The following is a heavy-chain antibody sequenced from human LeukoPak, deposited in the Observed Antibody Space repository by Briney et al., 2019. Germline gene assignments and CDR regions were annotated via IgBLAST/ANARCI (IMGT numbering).Heavy chain of an antibody. CDR2: IYYSGST. V-gene: IGHV4-31*03. J-gene: IGHJ4*02. CDR1: GGSISSGGYY. CDR3: ARAPLGYSYGYYFDY. Sequence: PSETLSLTCTVSGGSISSGGYYWSWIRQHPGKGLEWIGYIYYSGSTYYNPSLKSRVTISVDTSKNQFSLKLSSVTAADTAVYYCARAPLGYSYGYYFDYWGQGTLVTVSS. D-gene: IGHD5-18*01.